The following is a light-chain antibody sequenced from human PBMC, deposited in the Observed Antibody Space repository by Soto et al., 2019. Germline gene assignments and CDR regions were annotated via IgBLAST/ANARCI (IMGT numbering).Light chain of an antibody. CDR1: QTVRNNY. CDR2: DAS. CDR3: QQYNDWPT. Sequence: EFVLTQSPGTLSLSPGDRATLSCRACQTVRNNYLAWYQQKPGQAPRLLIYDASSRATGIPDRFSGGGSGTDFTLTISRLEPEDFAVYYCQQYNDWPTFGQGTKVDIK. J-gene: IGKJ1*01. V-gene: IGKV3D-20*02.